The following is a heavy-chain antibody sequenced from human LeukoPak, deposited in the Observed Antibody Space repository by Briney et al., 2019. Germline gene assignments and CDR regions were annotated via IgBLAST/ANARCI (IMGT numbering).Heavy chain of an antibody. CDR3: ARLSSGWYSWFDP. CDR2: ISSSSSYI. D-gene: IGHD6-19*01. J-gene: IGHJ5*02. V-gene: IGHV3-21*01. CDR1: GFTFSSYS. Sequence: GGSLRFSCAASGFTFSSYSMNWVRQAPGKGVEWVSSISSSSSYIYYADSVKGRFTISRDNAKNSLYLQMNSLRAEDTAVYYCARLSSGWYSWFDPWGQGTLVTVSS.